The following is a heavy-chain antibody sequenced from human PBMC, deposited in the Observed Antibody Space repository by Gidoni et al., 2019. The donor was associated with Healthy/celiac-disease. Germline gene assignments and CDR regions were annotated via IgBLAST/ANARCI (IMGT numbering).Heavy chain of an antibody. J-gene: IGHJ6*02. CDR2: VDPEEGET. CDR1: GYTFTDYY. CDR3: ATSWRPRMVDV. V-gene: IGHV1-69-2*01. D-gene: IGHD2-15*01. Sequence: EVQLVPSGAEVKKRGATVKISCKVSGYTFTDYYMHWLPQAPGKGLDWMGLVDPEEGETIYAEKFQGRVTITADTSTDTAYMELSSLSSEDTAVYYCATSWRPRMVDVWGQGTTVTVSS.